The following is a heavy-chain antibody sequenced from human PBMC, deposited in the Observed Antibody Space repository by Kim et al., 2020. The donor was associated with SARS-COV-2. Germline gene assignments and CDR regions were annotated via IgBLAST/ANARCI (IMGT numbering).Heavy chain of an antibody. D-gene: IGHD3-10*01. J-gene: IGHJ4*01. Sequence: GGSLRLSCAASGFTFSTDSLNWVRQAPGKGLEWVASISSSGGYISYADSARGRCTISRDNAKSSLFLQMTSLRAEDTAVYYCARSIYASGNYPSVDYWC. CDR1: GFTFSTDS. V-gene: IGHV3-21*04. CDR3: ARSIYASGNYPSVDY. CDR2: ISSSGGYI.